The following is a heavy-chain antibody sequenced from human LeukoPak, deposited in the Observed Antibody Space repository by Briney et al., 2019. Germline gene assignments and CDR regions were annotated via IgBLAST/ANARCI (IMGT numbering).Heavy chain of an antibody. Sequence: ASVKVSCKASGYTFTSYYMHWVRQAPGQGLEWMGWINPNSGGTNYAQKFQGRVTMTRDTSISTAYMELSRLRSDDTAVYYCARVVDFWSGYSLPYYYYYMDVWGKGTTVTVSS. D-gene: IGHD3-3*01. CDR3: ARVVDFWSGYSLPYYYYYMDV. V-gene: IGHV1-2*02. CDR1: GYTFTSYY. CDR2: INPNSGGT. J-gene: IGHJ6*03.